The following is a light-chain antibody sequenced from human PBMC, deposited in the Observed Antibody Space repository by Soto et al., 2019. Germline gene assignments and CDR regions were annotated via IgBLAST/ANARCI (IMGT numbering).Light chain of an antibody. CDR2: DAS. Sequence: IVLTQSPDTLRLSPGERATLSCRASQSVSSNLAWYQQKPGQAPRLLIYDASNRATGIPARFSGSGSGTDFTLTISSLEPDDFVSFYCQHYNRYSEAFGQGTKVNIK. CDR1: QSVSSN. J-gene: IGKJ1*01. V-gene: IGKV3-11*01. CDR3: QHYNRYSEA.